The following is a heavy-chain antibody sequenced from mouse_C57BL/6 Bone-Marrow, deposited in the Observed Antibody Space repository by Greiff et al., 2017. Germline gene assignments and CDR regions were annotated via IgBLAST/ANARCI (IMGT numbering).Heavy chain of an antibody. V-gene: IGHV1-54*01. CDR1: GYAFTNYL. CDR2: INPGSGGT. CDR3: ARGANTTVVAHWYFDV. Sequence: QVQLKESGAELVRPGTSVKVSCKASGYAFTNYLIEWVKQRPGQGLGWIGVINPGSGGTNYNEKFTGKATLTADKSSSTAYMQLSSLTSEDSAIYFGARGANTTVVAHWYFDVWGTGTTVTVSA. D-gene: IGHD1-1*01. J-gene: IGHJ1*03.